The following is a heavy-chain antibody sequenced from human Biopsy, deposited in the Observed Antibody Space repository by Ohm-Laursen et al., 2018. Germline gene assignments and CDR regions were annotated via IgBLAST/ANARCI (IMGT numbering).Heavy chain of an antibody. CDR3: ARGSNDFGGLYFPR. V-gene: IGHV4-59*01. J-gene: IGHJ4*02. CDR2: ISYTGYT. Sequence: PGTLSLTCTVSGVSITAYYWSWIRQPPGKGLEWIGHISYTGYTSYNASLKSRVTISVDTSRNHFSLRLSSLTAADTAVYYCARGSNDFGGLYFPRWGQGTLLTVSS. D-gene: IGHD4-23*01. CDR1: GVSITAYY.